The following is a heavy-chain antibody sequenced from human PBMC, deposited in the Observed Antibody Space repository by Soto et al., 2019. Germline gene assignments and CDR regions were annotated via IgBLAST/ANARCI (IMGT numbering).Heavy chain of an antibody. CDR2: NSNDGGAT. CDR3: TRESAGGLDR. D-gene: IGHD1-1*01. CDR1: RLSISAYD. V-gene: IGHV3-48*03. Sequence: ALIVSCTASRLSISAYDINWVRQAPGKGLEWISFNSNDGGATDDADSVKGRFTTSRDNAKNSLYLQMNSLRVEYSAVYYCTRESAGGLDRWGQGTTVTVSS. J-gene: IGHJ6*02.